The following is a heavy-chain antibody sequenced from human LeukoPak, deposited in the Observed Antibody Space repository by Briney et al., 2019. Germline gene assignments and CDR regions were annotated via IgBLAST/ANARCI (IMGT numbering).Heavy chain of an antibody. D-gene: IGHD3-16*01. V-gene: IGHV3-23*01. Sequence: GGSLRLSCAASGFTFSSFAMSWVRQAPGKGLEWVSAISGSGGSTYYADSVKGRFTISRDNSKNTLYLQMNSLRAEDTAVYYCAKEYASLGRGGLFDYWGQGTLVTVSS. J-gene: IGHJ4*02. CDR2: ISGSGGST. CDR3: AKEYASLGRGGLFDY. CDR1: GFTFSSFA.